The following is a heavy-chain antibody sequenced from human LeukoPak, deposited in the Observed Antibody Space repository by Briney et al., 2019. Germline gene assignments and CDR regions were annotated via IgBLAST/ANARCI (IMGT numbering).Heavy chain of an antibody. D-gene: IGHD3-10*01. V-gene: IGHV3-30*02. CDR2: IRYDESNK. CDR1: GLTFSSNG. CDR3: AISRGLWEILDY. J-gene: IGHJ4*02. Sequence: HPGGSLRLSCAASGLTFSSNGMHWVRQAPGKGLEWVAFIRYDESNKYYADSVKGRFTISRDNSKNTVYLQMNSLRAEDTAVYYCAISRGLWEILDYWGQGTLVTVSS.